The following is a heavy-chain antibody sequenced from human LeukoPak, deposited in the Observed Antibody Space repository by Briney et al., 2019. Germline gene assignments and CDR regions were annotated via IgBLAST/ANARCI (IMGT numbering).Heavy chain of an antibody. CDR2: IRSQNYGGTT. J-gene: IGHJ4*02. V-gene: IGHV3-49*03. D-gene: IGHD2-21*02. CDR1: GFIFGDYT. CDR3: TRESLRKKGGFCGGDCFLSFDC. Sequence: PGGSLRLSCLGSGFIFGDYTMRWFRQSPGKGLEWVGLIRSQNYGGTTEYAASVKGRFTISRDDSKAIAYLQMNSLTTEDTAVYYCTRESLRKKGGFCGGDCFLSFDCWGQGTLVTVSS.